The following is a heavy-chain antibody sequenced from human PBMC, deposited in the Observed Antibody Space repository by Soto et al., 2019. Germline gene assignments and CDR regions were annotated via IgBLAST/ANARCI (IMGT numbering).Heavy chain of an antibody. V-gene: IGHV1-18*01. D-gene: IGHD3-22*01. Sequence: QVQLVQSGAEVKKPGASVKVSCKASGYTFTSYGISWVRQAPGQGLEWMGWLSAYNGNTNYAQKLQGRVTITTDTSTSKAYMELRSLRSDDTAVYYCARDGADYYDSSGYFPGIDYWGQGTLVTVSS. CDR2: LSAYNGNT. CDR1: GYTFTSYG. J-gene: IGHJ4*02. CDR3: ARDGADYYDSSGYFPGIDY.